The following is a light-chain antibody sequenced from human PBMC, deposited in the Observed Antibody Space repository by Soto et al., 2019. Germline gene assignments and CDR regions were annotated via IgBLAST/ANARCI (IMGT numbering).Light chain of an antibody. V-gene: IGLV2-14*01. CDR2: EVS. J-gene: IGLJ3*02. CDR1: SSDVGSYNY. Sequence: QSVLTQPASVSGSPGQSITISCTGTSSDVGSYNYVSWYQQHPGKAPKLMIFEVSHRPSGVPNRFSGSKSGNTASLTISGLQAEDEADYYCSSNTRTSTPLFGGGTKLTVL. CDR3: SSNTRTSTPL.